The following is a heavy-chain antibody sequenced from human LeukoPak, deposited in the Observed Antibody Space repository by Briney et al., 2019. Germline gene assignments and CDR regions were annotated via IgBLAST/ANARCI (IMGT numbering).Heavy chain of an antibody. D-gene: IGHD6-13*01. Sequence: SETLSLTCAVYGGSFSGYYWSWIRQPPGKGLEWIGEINHSGSTNYNPSLKSRVTISVDTSKNQFSLKLSSVTAADTAVYYCARGYSSSWYSSTLTYYYYYGMDVWGQGTTVTVSS. CDR3: ARGYSSSWYSSTLTYYYYYGMDV. CDR1: GGSFSGYY. CDR2: INHSGST. V-gene: IGHV4-34*01. J-gene: IGHJ6*02.